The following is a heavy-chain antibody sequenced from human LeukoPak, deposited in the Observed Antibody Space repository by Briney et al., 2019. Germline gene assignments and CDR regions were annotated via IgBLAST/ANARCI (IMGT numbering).Heavy chain of an antibody. CDR2: IYYSGST. J-gene: IGHJ5*02. Sequence: SETLSLTCTVSGSSISAYYWTWIRQSPGEGLEWIGYIYYSGSTNYNPSLKSRVTISVDTSKNQFSLKLSSVTAADTAVYYCARQASPRNWFDPWGQGTLVTVSS. V-gene: IGHV4-59*08. CDR3: ARQASPRNWFDP. CDR1: GSSISAYY.